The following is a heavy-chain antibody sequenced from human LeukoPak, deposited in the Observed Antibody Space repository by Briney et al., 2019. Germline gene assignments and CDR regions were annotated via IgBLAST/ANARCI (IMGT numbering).Heavy chain of an antibody. D-gene: IGHD1-1*01. J-gene: IGHJ4*02. CDR1: GLTFSNHG. V-gene: IGHV3-23*01. CDR2: ITGDGTTT. CDR3: AKMNGYFEY. Sequence: GGSLRLSCEASGLTFSNHGMSWVRQAPGKGLQWVSAITGDGTTTYYADSVKGRFTISRDNSKNMLYLQMSSLRAEDIALYYWAKMNGYFEYWAQGALVPVSS.